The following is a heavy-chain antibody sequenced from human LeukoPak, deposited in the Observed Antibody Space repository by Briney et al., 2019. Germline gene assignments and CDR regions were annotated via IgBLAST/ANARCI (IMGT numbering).Heavy chain of an antibody. CDR1: GFTFDDYT. J-gene: IGHJ4*02. V-gene: IGHV3-74*01. Sequence: GGSLRLSCAASGFTFDDYTMHWVRQAPGKGLEWVSRTNSDGSSTTYADSVKGRFTISRDNAKSTLYMQMNSLRAEDTAVYYCTTLYCSGGSCDYWGQGTLVTVSS. CDR3: TTLYCSGGSCDY. D-gene: IGHD2-15*01. CDR2: TNSDGSST.